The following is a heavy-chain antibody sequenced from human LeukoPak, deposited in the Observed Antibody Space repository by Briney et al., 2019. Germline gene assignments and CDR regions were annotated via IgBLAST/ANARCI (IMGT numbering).Heavy chain of an antibody. CDR3: ARGQGIRGYSYGWRYFQH. CDR1: GGSFSGYY. V-gene: IGHV4-34*01. J-gene: IGHJ1*01. D-gene: IGHD5-18*01. CDR2: INHSGST. Sequence: PSETLSLTCAVYGGSFSGYYWSWIRRPPGKGLEWIGEINHSGSTNYNPSLKSRVTISVDTSKNQFSLKLSSVTAADTAVYYCARGQGIRGYSYGWRYFQHWGQGTLVTVSS.